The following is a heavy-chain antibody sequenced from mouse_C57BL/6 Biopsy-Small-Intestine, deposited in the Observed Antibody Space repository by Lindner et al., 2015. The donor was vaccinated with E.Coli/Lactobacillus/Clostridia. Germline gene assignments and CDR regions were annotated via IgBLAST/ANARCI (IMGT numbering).Heavy chain of an antibody. Sequence: VQLQESGPELEKPGASVKISCKASGYSLTDYNMNWVKQSNGKSLEWIGVINPNYGTTSYNQKFKGKATLTVDQSSSTAYMQLNSLTSEDSAVYYCGGSSPGWYFDVWGTGTTVTVSS. D-gene: IGHD1-1*01. V-gene: IGHV1-39*01. CDR1: GYSLTDYN. CDR3: GGSSPGWYFDV. CDR2: INPNYGTT. J-gene: IGHJ1*03.